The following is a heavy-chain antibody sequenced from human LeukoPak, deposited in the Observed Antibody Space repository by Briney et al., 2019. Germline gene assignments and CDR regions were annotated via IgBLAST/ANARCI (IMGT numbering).Heavy chain of an antibody. V-gene: IGHV3-30*02. CDR1: GFTFSSYG. CDR2: IRYDGSNK. J-gene: IGHJ5*02. D-gene: IGHD6-13*01. CDR3: ARGRSSWYWFDP. Sequence: GGSLRLSCAASGFTFSSYGMHWVRQAPGKGLEWVAFIRYDGSNKYYADSVKGRFTISRDNSKNTLYLQMNSLRAEDMAVYYCARGRSSWYWFDPWGQGTLATVSS.